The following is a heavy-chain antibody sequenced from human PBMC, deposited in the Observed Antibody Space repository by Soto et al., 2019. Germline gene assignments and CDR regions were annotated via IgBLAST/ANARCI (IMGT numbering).Heavy chain of an antibody. Sequence: PSETLSLTCSVSTDYISYYHWSWVRQPPGKRLEWIGYISYSGSTNYNPSLKSRVTMSIDTSKNQFSLSLTSVTAADTAVYYCARTLTYSGYDSSTLFDYWGQGTLVTVSS. CDR2: ISYSGST. CDR3: ARTLTYSGYDSSTLFDY. J-gene: IGHJ4*02. CDR1: TDYISYYH. D-gene: IGHD5-12*01. V-gene: IGHV4-59*12.